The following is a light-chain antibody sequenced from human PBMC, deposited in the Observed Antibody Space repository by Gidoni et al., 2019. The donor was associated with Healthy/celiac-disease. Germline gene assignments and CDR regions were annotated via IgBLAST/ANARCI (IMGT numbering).Light chain of an antibody. CDR1: QSVLYSSNNKKY. V-gene: IGKV4-1*01. CDR3: QQYYSTPPA. CDR2: WAS. J-gene: IGKJ3*01. Sequence: DIVMTQSPDSLAVSLGERATINCKSSQSVLYSSNNKKYLAWYQQKQGQPPKLLIYWASTRESGVPDRFSGSGSGTDFTLTISSLQAEDVAVYYCQQYYSTPPAFGPGTKVDIK.